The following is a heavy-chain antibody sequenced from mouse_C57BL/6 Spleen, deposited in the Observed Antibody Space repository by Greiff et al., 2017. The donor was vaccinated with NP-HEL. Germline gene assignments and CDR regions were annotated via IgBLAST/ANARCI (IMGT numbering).Heavy chain of an antibody. V-gene: IGHV1-26*01. D-gene: IGHD2-2*01. CDR1: GYTFTDYY. CDR2: INPNNGGT. J-gene: IGHJ3*01. CDR3: ARRGDYGYDWFAY. Sequence: EVQLQQSGPELVKPGASVKISCKASGYTFTDYYMNWVKQSHGKSLEWIGDINPNNGGTSYNQKFKGKATLTVDKSSSTAYMELRSLTSEDSAVYYCARRGDYGYDWFAYWGQGTLVTVSA.